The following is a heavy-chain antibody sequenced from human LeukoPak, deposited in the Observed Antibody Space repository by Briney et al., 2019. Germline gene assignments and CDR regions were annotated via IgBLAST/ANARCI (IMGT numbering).Heavy chain of an antibody. CDR2: IYHSGST. V-gene: IGHV4-4*02. D-gene: IGHD6-13*01. CDR1: GVSISSGHW. CDR3: VTSIALAGWGGFDV. Sequence: PSGTLSLTCAVSGVSISSGHWWSWVRQPPGKGLEWIGEIYHSGSTNYHASLKSRVTISVDTSKNQFSLKLNSATVADTAVYYCVTSIALAGWGGFDVWGQGRMVTVSS. J-gene: IGHJ3*01.